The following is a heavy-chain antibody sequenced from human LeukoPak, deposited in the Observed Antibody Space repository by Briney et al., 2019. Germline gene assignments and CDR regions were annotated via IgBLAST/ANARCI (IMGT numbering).Heavy chain of an antibody. CDR2: ISYDGSNK. V-gene: IGHV3-30*03. CDR3: ARDKNTIAFDY. Sequence: PGRSLRLSCAASGFTFSSYGMHWVRQAPGKGPEWVAVISYDGSNKYYADSVKGRFTISRDNSKNTLYLQMNSLRAEDTAVYYCARDKNTIAFDYWGQGTLVTVSS. CDR1: GFTFSSYG. J-gene: IGHJ4*02. D-gene: IGHD5-24*01.